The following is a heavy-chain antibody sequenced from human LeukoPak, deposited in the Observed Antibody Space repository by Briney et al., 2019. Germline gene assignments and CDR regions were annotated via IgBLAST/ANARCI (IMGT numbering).Heavy chain of an antibody. Sequence: ASVKVSCKASGYTFTSYDINWVRQATGQGLEWMGWMNPNSGNTGYAQKFQGRVTMTRNTSISTAYMELSSLRSEDTAVYYCARVQWELYDAFDIWGQGTMVTVSS. CDR1: GYTFTSYD. D-gene: IGHD1-26*01. J-gene: IGHJ3*02. V-gene: IGHV1-8*01. CDR3: ARVQWELYDAFDI. CDR2: MNPNSGNT.